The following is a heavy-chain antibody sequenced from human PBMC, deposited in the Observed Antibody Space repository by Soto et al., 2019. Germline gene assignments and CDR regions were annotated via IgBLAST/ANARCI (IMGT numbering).Heavy chain of an antibody. CDR3: ARAHIDAAGMRGFDS. CDR1: GGSISSYY. D-gene: IGHD6-13*01. J-gene: IGHJ5*01. CDR2: IYYSGST. Sequence: SETLSLTCTVSGGSISSYYWSWIRQPPGKGLEWIGYIYYSGSTDYNPSLKSRVTISVDTSKNQFSLKLSSVTAADTAVYYCARAHIDAAGMRGFDSWGQGTLVTVSS. V-gene: IGHV4-59*01.